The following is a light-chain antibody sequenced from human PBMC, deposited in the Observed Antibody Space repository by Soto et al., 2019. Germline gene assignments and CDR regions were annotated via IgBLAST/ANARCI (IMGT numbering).Light chain of an antibody. J-gene: IGKJ2*01. CDR2: DAS. CDR1: QSISTW. Sequence: DIQMTQSPSTLSASVGDRVTITCRASQSISTWLAWYQQKPGKAPKVLIYDASRLESGVPSRFSGSGSGTEFTLTISSLQPDDFATYYCQQYNSPYTFGQGTKLEI. CDR3: QQYNSPYT. V-gene: IGKV1-5*01.